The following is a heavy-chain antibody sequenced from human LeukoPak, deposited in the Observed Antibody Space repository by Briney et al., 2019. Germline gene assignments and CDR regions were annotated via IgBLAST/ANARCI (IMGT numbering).Heavy chain of an antibody. V-gene: IGHV3-23*01. D-gene: IGHD6-13*01. CDR2: ISGSGGST. Sequence: GGSLRLSCAASGFTFSSYAMSWVRQAPGKGLEWVSAISGSGGSTYYADSVKGRFTISGDNSKNTLYLQMNSLRAEDTAVYYCAKGVAAAGIFDYWGQGTLVTVSS. CDR1: GFTFSSYA. CDR3: AKGVAAAGIFDY. J-gene: IGHJ4*02.